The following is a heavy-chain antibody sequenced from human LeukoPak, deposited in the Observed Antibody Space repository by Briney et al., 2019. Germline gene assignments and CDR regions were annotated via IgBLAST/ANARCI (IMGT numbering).Heavy chain of an antibody. Sequence: PGGSLRLSCAASGFIFSSYAMNWVRQAPGKGLEWVSRISGSGATINYSDFVKGRFTISRDNSKNTLYLQMNSLRAEDTAVYYCAKENRWQWGQGTLVTVSS. J-gene: IGHJ4*02. CDR3: AKENRWQ. V-gene: IGHV3-23*01. CDR1: GFIFSSYA. D-gene: IGHD5-24*01. CDR2: ISGSGATI.